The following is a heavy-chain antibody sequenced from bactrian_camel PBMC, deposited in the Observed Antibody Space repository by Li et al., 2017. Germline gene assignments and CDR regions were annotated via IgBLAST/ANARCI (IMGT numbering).Heavy chain of an antibody. J-gene: IGHJ4*01. CDR3: AAGCWVAGSLDEHDYVH. CDR1: GFTAESNC. CDR2: TYTGGSAT. Sequence: VQLVESGGGSVQAGGSLRLSCSYSGFTAESNCLGWFRQVPGKEREAVAATYTGGSATFHADSVKGRFTISVDNAKNPVMVYLQMPTLIPGDTAMYYCAAGCWVAGSLDEHDYVHWGQGTQVTVS. D-gene: IGHD6*01. V-gene: IGHV3S40*01.